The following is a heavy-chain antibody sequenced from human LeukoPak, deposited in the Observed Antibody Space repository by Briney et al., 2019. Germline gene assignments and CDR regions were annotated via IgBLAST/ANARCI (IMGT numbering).Heavy chain of an antibody. Sequence: SETLSLTCTVSGVSISSSSYYWGWIRQPPGKGLEWIGSIYYSGSTYYNPSLKSRVTISVDTSKNQFSLKLSSVTAADTAVYYCARVGQLVLLQYRFDPWGQGTLVTVSS. CDR1: GVSISSSSYY. CDR3: ARVGQLVLLQYRFDP. CDR2: IYYSGST. V-gene: IGHV4-39*01. J-gene: IGHJ5*02. D-gene: IGHD6-13*01.